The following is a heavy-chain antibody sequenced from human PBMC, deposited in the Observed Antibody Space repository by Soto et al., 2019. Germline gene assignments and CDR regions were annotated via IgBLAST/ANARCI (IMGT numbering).Heavy chain of an antibody. CDR3: AKIPPPVAQDI. J-gene: IGHJ3*02. V-gene: IGHV3-30*18. CDR1: GFTFSNAW. CDR2: ISYDGSNK. D-gene: IGHD6-19*01. Sequence: VQLVESGGGLVKPGGSLRLSCAASGFTFSNAWMSWVRQAPGKGLEWVAVISYDGSNKYYADSVKGRFTISRDNSKNTLYLQMNSLRAEDTAVYYCAKIPPPVAQDIWGQGTMVTVSS.